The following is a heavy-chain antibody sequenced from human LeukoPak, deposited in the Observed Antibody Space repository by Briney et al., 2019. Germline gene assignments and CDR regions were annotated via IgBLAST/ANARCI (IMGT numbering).Heavy chain of an antibody. CDR2: ISGYTGDT. V-gene: IGHV1-18*01. CDR3: ARDHPYCSSSSCYGDY. D-gene: IGHD2-2*01. Sequence: ASVRVSCKTSGYTLTNFDIYWVRQAPGQGLECMGWISGYTGDTKYAQIFQGRSTVTTDTSTSTAYMELRSLTYDDTAVYYCARDHPYCSSSSCYGDYWGQGTLVTVSS. J-gene: IGHJ4*02. CDR1: GYTLTNFD.